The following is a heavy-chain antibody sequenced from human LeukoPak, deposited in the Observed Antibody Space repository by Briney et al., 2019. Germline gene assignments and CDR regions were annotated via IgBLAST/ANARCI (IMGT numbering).Heavy chain of an antibody. Sequence: GGSLRLSCAASGFSFGSYNMHWVRQAPGKGLEWVSSISSSSTYIFYTDSVKGRFTISRDNAKNSLYLQMNGLRAEDTAVYYCARDPGYYGTFDYWGQGTLVTVPS. CDR3: ARDPGYYGTFDY. J-gene: IGHJ4*02. V-gene: IGHV3-21*01. D-gene: IGHD3-10*01. CDR2: ISSSSTYI. CDR1: GFSFGSYN.